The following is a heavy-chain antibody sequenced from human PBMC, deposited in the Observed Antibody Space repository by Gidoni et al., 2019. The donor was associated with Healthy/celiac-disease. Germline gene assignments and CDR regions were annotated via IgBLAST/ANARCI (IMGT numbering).Heavy chain of an antibody. CDR3: ARVGRSMGDY. D-gene: IGHD1-26*01. V-gene: IGHV4-59*01. CDR1: GGSISSYY. J-gene: IGHJ4*02. Sequence: QVQLQASGPGLVKPSETLSLTCTVSGGSISSYYWSWIRQPPGKGLEWIGYIYYSGSTNYNPALKSRVTISVDTSKNQFSLKLSSVTAADTAVYYCARVGRSMGDYWGQGTLVTVSS. CDR2: IYYSGST.